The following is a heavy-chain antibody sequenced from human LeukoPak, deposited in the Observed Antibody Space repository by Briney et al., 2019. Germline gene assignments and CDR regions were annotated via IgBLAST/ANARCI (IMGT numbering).Heavy chain of an antibody. J-gene: IGHJ4*02. CDR2: ISGSGGST. CDR3: AKDRDAWIQLWGLWDY. V-gene: IGHV3-23*01. D-gene: IGHD5-18*01. CDR1: GFTFSSYA. Sequence: SGGSLRLSCAASGFTFSSYAMSWVRQAPGKGLEWVSAISGSGGSTYYADSVKGRFTISRDNSKNTLYLQMNSLRAEDTAVYYCAKDRDAWIQLWGLWDYWGQGTLVTVSS.